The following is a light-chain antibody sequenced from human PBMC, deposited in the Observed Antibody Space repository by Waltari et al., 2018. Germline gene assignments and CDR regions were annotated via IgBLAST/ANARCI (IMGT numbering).Light chain of an antibody. CDR2: NND. V-gene: IGLV1-40*01. CDR3: QGYDRDLGAWV. J-gene: IGLJ3*02. Sequence: QSVLTQPPSVSGAPGETVIISCGGTSANIGARIDVHWYQQIPGTAPKVVIHNNDRRPAGVPGRFAGSMSGTAASLAIIGVQAEDEADYYCQGYDRDLGAWVFGGGTKLTVL. CDR1: SANIGARID.